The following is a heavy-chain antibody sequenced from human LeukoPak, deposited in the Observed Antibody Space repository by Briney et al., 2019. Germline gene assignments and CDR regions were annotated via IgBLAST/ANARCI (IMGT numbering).Heavy chain of an antibody. Sequence: PSETLSLTCTVSGGSISSSSYYWGWIRQPPGKGLEWIGSIYYSGSTYYNPSLKSRVTISVDTSKNQFSLKLSSVTAADTAVYYCARQPTAMVDNYFDYWGQGTLVTVSS. D-gene: IGHD5-18*01. CDR3: ARQPTAMVDNYFDY. CDR2: IYYSGST. CDR1: GGSISSSSYY. J-gene: IGHJ4*02. V-gene: IGHV4-39*01.